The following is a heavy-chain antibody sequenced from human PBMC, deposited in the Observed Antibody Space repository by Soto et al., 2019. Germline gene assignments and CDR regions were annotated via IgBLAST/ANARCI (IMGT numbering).Heavy chain of an antibody. CDR3: TKSSGGSSSVGMDY. J-gene: IGHJ4*02. V-gene: IGHV3-30*04. CDR1: GFIFKNYA. CDR2: ITRDGYNK. Sequence: PGGSLRLSCAVSGFIFKNYALNWVRQAPGKGLEWVASITRDGYNKYYADSVKGRFTISRDNSKNTLSLQMTALRVEDSSAYYCTKSSGGSSSVGMDYWGPGTLVTV. D-gene: IGHD6-6*01.